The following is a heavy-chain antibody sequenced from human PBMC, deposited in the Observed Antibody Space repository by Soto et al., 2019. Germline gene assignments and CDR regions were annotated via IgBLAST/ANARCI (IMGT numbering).Heavy chain of an antibody. Sequence: QVQLQESGPGLVKPSETLSLTCTVSGGSISSYYWSWIRQPPGKGLEWIGYIYYSGSTNYNPSLKSRVTISVDTSKNQFSLKLSSVTAADTAVYYCARDRGKCSGGSCYPDAFDIWGQGTMVTVSS. J-gene: IGHJ3*02. CDR2: IYYSGST. CDR3: ARDRGKCSGGSCYPDAFDI. V-gene: IGHV4-59*01. D-gene: IGHD2-15*01. CDR1: GGSISSYY.